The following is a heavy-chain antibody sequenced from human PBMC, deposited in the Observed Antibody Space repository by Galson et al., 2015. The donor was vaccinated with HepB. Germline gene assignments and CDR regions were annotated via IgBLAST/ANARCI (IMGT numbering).Heavy chain of an antibody. J-gene: IGHJ4*02. Sequence: SLRLSCAASGFTFSSYAMSWVRQAPGKGLEWVSAISGSGGSTYYADSVKGRFTISRDNSKNTLYLQMNSLRAEDTAVYYCAKGYCSGGSCSITYFFDYWGQGTLVTVSS. D-gene: IGHD2-15*01. CDR1: GFTFSSYA. CDR3: AKGYCSGGSCSITYFFDY. CDR2: ISGSGGST. V-gene: IGHV3-23*01.